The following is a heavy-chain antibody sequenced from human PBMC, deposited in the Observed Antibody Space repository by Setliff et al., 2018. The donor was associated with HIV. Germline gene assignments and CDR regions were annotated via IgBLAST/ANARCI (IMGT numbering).Heavy chain of an antibody. V-gene: IGHV4-34*01. Sequence: SETLSLTCAVYGGSFSGYYWSWIRQPPGKGLEWIGEINHSGNTNYNPSLKSRVTISIDTSKNQFSLKLNSVTAADTAMYYCARDGGSSGWYFVLGYSDYWGPGTLVTVSS. CDR1: GGSFSGYY. D-gene: IGHD6-19*01. CDR3: ARDGGSSGWYFVLGYSDY. CDR2: INHSGNT. J-gene: IGHJ4*02.